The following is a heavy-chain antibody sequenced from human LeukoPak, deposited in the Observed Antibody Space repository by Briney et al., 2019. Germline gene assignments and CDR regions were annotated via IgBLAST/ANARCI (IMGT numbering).Heavy chain of an antibody. V-gene: IGHV3-23*01. CDR3: AKLGKTENHYGSGRFSYYYYMDV. J-gene: IGHJ6*03. CDR2: ISGSGGST. Sequence: GGSLRLSCAASGFTFISYAMSWVRQAPVKGLEWVSIISGSGGSTYHADSVKGRFTISRDNSKNTLYLQMNSLRAEDTAVYYCAKLGKTENHYGSGRFSYYYYMDVWGKGTTVTISS. CDR1: GFTFISYA. D-gene: IGHD3-10*01.